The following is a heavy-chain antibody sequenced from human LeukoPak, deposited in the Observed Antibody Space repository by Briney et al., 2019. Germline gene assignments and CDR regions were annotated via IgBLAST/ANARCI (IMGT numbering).Heavy chain of an antibody. D-gene: IGHD3-10*01. V-gene: IGHV4-39*07. CDR2: INHSGST. Sequence: SETLSLTCTVSGGSIRSSSHYWVWIRQPPGKGLEWIGEINHSGSTNYNPSLKSRVTISVDTSKNQFSLKLSSVTAADTAVYYCARGITMVRGVNNWFDPWGQGTLVTVSS. CDR3: ARGITMVRGVNNWFDP. CDR1: GGSIRSSSHY. J-gene: IGHJ5*02.